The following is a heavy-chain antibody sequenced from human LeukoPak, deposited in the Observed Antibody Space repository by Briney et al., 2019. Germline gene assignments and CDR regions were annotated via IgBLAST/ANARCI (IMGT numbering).Heavy chain of an antibody. J-gene: IGHJ4*02. V-gene: IGHV3-30-3*01. Sequence: RSGGSLRLSCAASGFTFSSYAMHWVRQAPGKGLEWVAVISYDGSNKYYADSVKGRFTISRDNAKNSLYLQLSSLRAEDTAVYYCARDYDYGFDNWGQGTLVTVSS. CDR2: ISYDGSNK. CDR1: GFTFSSYA. CDR3: ARDYDYGFDN. D-gene: IGHD4-17*01.